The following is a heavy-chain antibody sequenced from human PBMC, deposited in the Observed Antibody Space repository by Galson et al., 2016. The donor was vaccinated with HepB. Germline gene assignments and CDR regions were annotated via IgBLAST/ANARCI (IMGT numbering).Heavy chain of an antibody. J-gene: IGHJ4*02. CDR3: ASAYDGNFYWDY. Sequence: QSGAEVKKPGESLMISCQASGDSFTALWIGWVRQMPGKGLEWMGIIYAADSTTKYTPSFQGQVTISADKSVATAYLQWSSLKASDTAIYYCASAYDGNFYWDYWGQGTLVTVSS. D-gene: IGHD1-7*01. CDR1: GDSFTALW. CDR2: IYAADSTT. V-gene: IGHV5-51*01.